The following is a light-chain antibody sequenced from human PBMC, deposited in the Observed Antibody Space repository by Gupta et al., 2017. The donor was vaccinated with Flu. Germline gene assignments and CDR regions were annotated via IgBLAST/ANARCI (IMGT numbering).Light chain of an antibody. CDR1: QSVSSD. CDR2: DTF. J-gene: IGKJ4*01. CDR3: QQRSSWPQLT. Sequence: EVLLTQSPATLSLSPGESATLSCRASQSVSSDLAWYQQKPGQAPRLLIYDTFNRVTGIPARFSGSGYGTDFTLTLSSREPEDFAVYYCQQRSSWPQLTFGGGTKVEIK. V-gene: IGKV3-11*01.